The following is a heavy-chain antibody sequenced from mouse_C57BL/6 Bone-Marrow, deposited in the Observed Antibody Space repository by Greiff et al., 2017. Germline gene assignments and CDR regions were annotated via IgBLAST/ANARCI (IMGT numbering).Heavy chain of an antibody. D-gene: IGHD2-4*01. CDR1: GYTFTSYW. Sequence: VQLQQPGAELVKPGASVKLSCKASGYTFTSYWMQWVKQRPGQGLEWIGEIDPSDSYTNYNQKFKGKATLTVDTSSSTAYMQLSSLTSEDSAVYCCARRGDYGGFAYWGQGTLVTVSA. J-gene: IGHJ3*01. V-gene: IGHV1-50*01. CDR2: IDPSDSYT. CDR3: ARRGDYGGFAY.